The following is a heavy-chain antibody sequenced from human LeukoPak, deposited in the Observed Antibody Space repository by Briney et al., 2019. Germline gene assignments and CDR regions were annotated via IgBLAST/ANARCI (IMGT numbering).Heavy chain of an antibody. CDR2: ISWNSGSI. Sequence: GGSLRLSCAASGFTFDDYAMHWVRQAPGKGLEWVSGISWNSGSIGYADSVKGRFTISRDNAKNTLYLQMNSLRAEDTAVYYCARDLADWGQGTLVTVSS. CDR3: ARDLAD. V-gene: IGHV3-9*01. D-gene: IGHD6-13*01. CDR1: GFTFDDYA. J-gene: IGHJ4*02.